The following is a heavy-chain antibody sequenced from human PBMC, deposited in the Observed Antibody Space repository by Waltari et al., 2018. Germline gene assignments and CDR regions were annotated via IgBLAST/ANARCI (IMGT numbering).Heavy chain of an antibody. Sequence: EVQLVESGGGLVKPGGSLRLSCGASGFSFSSYSMNWVRQAPVKGLEWVSSISSSTTYIHYADSVKGRFTISRDNAKNSLYLQMNSLRVEDTAVYYCVSGGWGFYFDYWGQGTVVTVSS. CDR1: GFSFSSYS. J-gene: IGHJ4*02. CDR2: ISSSTTYI. V-gene: IGHV3-21*01. CDR3: VSGGWGFYFDY. D-gene: IGHD7-27*01.